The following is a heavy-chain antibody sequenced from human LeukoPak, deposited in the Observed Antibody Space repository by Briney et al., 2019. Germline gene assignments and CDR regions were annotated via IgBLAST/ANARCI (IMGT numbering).Heavy chain of an antibody. CDR3: ARDHYDILTGYRGRFMDV. J-gene: IGHJ6*02. V-gene: IGHV4-59*12. D-gene: IGHD3-9*01. Sequence: PSETLSPTCTVSGGSISTYYWSWIRQPPGKGLEWIGHIYYSGSTTYNPSLKSRVTISVDTSKNQFSLKLSSLTAADTAVYYCARDHYDILTGYRGRFMDVWGQGTTVTVSS. CDR2: IYYSGST. CDR1: GGSISTYY.